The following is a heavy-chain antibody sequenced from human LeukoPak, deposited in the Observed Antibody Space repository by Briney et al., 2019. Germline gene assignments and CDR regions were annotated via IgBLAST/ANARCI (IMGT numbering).Heavy chain of an antibody. CDR1: GYTFTSYD. D-gene: IGHD4-17*01. CDR2: MNPNSGNT. J-gene: IGHJ4*02. Sequence: GAPVKVSCKASGYTFTSYDINWVRQATEQGLEWMGWMNPNSGNTGYAQKFQGRVTMTRNTSISTAYMELSSLRSEDTAVYYCARDHGDYVWLRRADYWGQGTLVTVSS. V-gene: IGHV1-8*01. CDR3: ARDHGDYVWLRRADY.